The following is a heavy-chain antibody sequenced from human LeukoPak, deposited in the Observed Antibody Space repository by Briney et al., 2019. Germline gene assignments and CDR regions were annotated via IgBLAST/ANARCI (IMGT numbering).Heavy chain of an antibody. CDR1: GFSFSTSW. D-gene: IGHD7-27*01. CDR3: GRGPHWGAIDY. CDR2: INQGASQT. V-gene: IGHV3-7*01. J-gene: IGHJ4*02. Sequence: GESLRLSCVASGFSFSTSWMAWVRQAPGKGLEWVADINQGASQTYYVDSVKGRFTISRDDAKNSLFLQMNSLRAEDTAIYYCGRGPHWGAIDYWGQGALVSVSS.